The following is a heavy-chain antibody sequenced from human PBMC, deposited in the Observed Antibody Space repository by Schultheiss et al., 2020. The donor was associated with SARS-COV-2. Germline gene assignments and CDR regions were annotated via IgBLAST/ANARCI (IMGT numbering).Heavy chain of an antibody. CDR2: IWYDGSNK. CDR3: ARDSSKRTTIFAMVPHRYMDV. D-gene: IGHD3-3*01. J-gene: IGHJ6*03. Sequence: SCAASGFTFSSYDMHWVRQAPGKGLEWVAVIWYDGSNKYYADSVKGRFTISRDNSKNTLYLQMNSLRAEDTAVYYCARDSSKRTTIFAMVPHRYMDVWGKGITVTVSS. CDR1: GFTFSSYD. V-gene: IGHV3-33*08.